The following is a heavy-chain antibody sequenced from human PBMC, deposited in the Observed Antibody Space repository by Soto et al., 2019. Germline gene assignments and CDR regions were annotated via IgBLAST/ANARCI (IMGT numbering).Heavy chain of an antibody. J-gene: IGHJ4*02. CDR2: ISGSGGST. CDR3: AKAPVIAASVVPPDY. D-gene: IGHD6-13*01. V-gene: IGHV3-23*01. CDR1: GFTFSSSA. Sequence: GGSLRLSCAASGFTFSSSAMNWVRQAPGKGLEWVSAISGSGGSTYYADSVKGRFTISRDNSKNTLYLQMNSLRAEDTAVYYCAKAPVIAASVVPPDYWGQGTLVTSPQ.